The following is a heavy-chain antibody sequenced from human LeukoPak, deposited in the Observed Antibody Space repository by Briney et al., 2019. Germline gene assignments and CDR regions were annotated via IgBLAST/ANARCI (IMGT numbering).Heavy chain of an antibody. CDR3: ARALYYYGSGRYNWFDP. Sequence: ASVKVSCKASGYTFTSYGISWVRQAPGQGLEWMGWISAYNGNTNYAQKLQGRVTMTTDTSTSTACMELRSLRSDDTAVYYCARALYYYGSGRYNWFDPWGQGTLVTVSS. D-gene: IGHD3-10*01. CDR1: GYTFTSYG. V-gene: IGHV1-18*01. J-gene: IGHJ5*02. CDR2: ISAYNGNT.